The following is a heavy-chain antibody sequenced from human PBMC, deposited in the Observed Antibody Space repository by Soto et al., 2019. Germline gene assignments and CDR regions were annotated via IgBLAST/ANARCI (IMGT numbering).Heavy chain of an antibody. CDR2: IIPIFGTA. CDR1: GGTFSSYA. J-gene: IGHJ4*02. V-gene: IGHV1-69*01. CDR3: ASPDYGAYDGGFDY. D-gene: IGHD4-17*01. Sequence: QVQLVQSGAEVKKPGSSVKVSCKASGGTFSSYAISWVRQAPGQGLEWMGGIIPIFGTANYAQKFQGRVTITADESTSTAYMELSSLRSEDTAVYYCASPDYGAYDGGFDYWGQGTLVTVSS.